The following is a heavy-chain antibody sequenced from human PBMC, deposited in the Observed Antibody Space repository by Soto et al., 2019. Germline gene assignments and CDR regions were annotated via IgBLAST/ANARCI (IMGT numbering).Heavy chain of an antibody. CDR3: ARIPRRDCYNLYGMDV. D-gene: IGHD2-21*01. CDR1: GFTVSSTY. J-gene: IGHJ6*02. Sequence: EVQLVESGGGLIQPGGSLRLSCAASGFTVSSTYMSWVRQAPGKGLEWVSVIYSGGNTYYGDSVKGRFSISRDNSKNTLYLQMNSLRAEDTAVYYCARIPRRDCYNLYGMDVWGQGTTVTVSS. CDR2: IYSGGNT. V-gene: IGHV3-53*01.